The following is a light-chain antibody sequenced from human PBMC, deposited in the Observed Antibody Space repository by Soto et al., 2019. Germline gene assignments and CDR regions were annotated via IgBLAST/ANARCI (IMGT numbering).Light chain of an antibody. CDR1: SSDVGGYNY. CDR3: SSYAGSNNLV. CDR2: AVS. V-gene: IGLV2-8*01. Sequence: QSALTHPPSASGSPGQSVTISCTGTSSDVGGYNYVSWYQQHPGKVPKLMIYAVSKRPSGVPDRFAGSKSGKTASLTVSRLQAEDEADYYCSSYAGSNNLVFGGGTKRTGL. J-gene: IGLJ3*02.